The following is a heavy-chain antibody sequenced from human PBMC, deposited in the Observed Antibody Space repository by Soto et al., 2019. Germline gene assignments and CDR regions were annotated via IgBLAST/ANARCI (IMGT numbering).Heavy chain of an antibody. D-gene: IGHD3-3*01. Sequence: GGSLRLSCAASGFTFSDYYMSWIRQAPGKGLEWVSYISSSGSTIYYADSVKGRFTISRDNAKNSLYLQMNSLRAEDTAVYYCARDPTHYDFWSGYYTNYFDYWGQGTLVTVSS. CDR1: GFTFSDYY. J-gene: IGHJ4*02. CDR3: ARDPTHYDFWSGYYTNYFDY. CDR2: ISSSGSTI. V-gene: IGHV3-11*01.